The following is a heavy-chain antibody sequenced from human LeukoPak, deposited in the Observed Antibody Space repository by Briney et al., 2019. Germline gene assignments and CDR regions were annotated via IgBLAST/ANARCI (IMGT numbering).Heavy chain of an antibody. D-gene: IGHD2-8*01. CDR2: ISSSSTTI. V-gene: IGHV3-48*02. CDR3: TRFVRATWSSDY. CDR1: GFTFSPFG. Sequence: GGSLRLSCAASGFTFSPFGMNWVRQAPGKGLEWVSYISSSSTTIYYADSVKGRFTISRDDSKDSLFLQMSSLRDEDTAVYYCTRFVRATWSSDYWGQGTLVTVSS. J-gene: IGHJ4*02.